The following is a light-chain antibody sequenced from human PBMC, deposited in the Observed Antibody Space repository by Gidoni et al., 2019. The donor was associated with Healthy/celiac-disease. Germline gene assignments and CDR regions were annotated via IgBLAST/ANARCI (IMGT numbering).Light chain of an antibody. V-gene: IGKV1-33*01. J-gene: IGKJ5*01. Sequence: DIQMTQAPASRSAAVGDRVTITCQASQDISNYLNWYQQKPGKAPKLLIYDASTLETGGPSTFIVSGSLTYFTFTLSSLQPLALPTSYCQPYDNLPITFGQGTRLEI. CDR1: QDISNY. CDR3: QPYDNLPIT. CDR2: DAS.